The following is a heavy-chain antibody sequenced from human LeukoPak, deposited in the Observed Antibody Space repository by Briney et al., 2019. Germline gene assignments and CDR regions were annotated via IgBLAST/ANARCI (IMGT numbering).Heavy chain of an antibody. V-gene: IGHV3-11*04. CDR1: GFIFSDYY. CDR3: ARGVSYYDRGAFDI. CDR2: VTASGGAK. Sequence: GGSLRLSCEVSGFIFSDYYMSWMRQAPGKGLEWISHVTASGGAKYYADSVKGRFTISRDDAKQSLYLQMNSLRAEDTPVYSCARGVSYYDRGAFDIWGQGTLVSVSS. J-gene: IGHJ3*02. D-gene: IGHD3-22*01.